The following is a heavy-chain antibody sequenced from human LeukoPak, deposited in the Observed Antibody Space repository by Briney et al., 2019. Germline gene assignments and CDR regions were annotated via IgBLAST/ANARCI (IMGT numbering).Heavy chain of an antibody. CDR2: IYYSGST. CDR3: ARNATVTTLKRAYNWFDP. Sequence: SETLSLTCTVSGGSISSSSYYWGWIRQPPGEGLLWIGSIYYSGSTHYNPSLKSRVSISVDTSKNQFSLKLSSVTAADTAVYYCARNATVTTLKRAYNWFDPWGQGTLVTVSS. CDR1: GGSISSSSYY. V-gene: IGHV4-39*01. D-gene: IGHD4-17*01. J-gene: IGHJ5*02.